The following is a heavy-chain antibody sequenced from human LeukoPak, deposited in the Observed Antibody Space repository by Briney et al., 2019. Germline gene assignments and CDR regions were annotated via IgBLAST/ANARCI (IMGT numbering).Heavy chain of an antibody. CDR3: AKVLWAARILDY. D-gene: IGHD6-6*01. J-gene: IGHJ4*02. CDR1: GFTFSSYA. CDR2: ISGSGGST. V-gene: IGHV3-23*01. Sequence: QSGGSLRLSCAASGFTFSSYAMSWVRQAPGKGLEWVSAISGSGGSTYYADSVKGRFTISRDNSKNTLYLQMNSLRAEDTAVYYCAKVLWAARILDYWGQGTLVTVSS.